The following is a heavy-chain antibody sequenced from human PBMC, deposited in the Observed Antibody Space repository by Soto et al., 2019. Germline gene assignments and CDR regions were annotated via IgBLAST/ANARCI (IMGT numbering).Heavy chain of an antibody. V-gene: IGHV3-21*06. CDR1: GFTFTRYS. Sequence: PWGSLRLSCAASGFTFTRYSINWFRHSPGKGLEWVSSISSTTNYIYYGDSMKGRFTISRDNAKNSLYLEMNSLRAEDTAVYYCARESEDLTSNFDYWGQGTLVTVSS. J-gene: IGHJ4*02. CDR2: ISSTTNYI. CDR3: ARESEDLTSNFDY.